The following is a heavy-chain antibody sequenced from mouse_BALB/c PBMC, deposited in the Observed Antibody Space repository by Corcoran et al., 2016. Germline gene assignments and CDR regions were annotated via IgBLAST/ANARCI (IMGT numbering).Heavy chain of an antibody. D-gene: IGHD1-1*02. V-gene: IGHV9-2-1*01. CDR3: ARGGWVYAMDY. CDR1: GYTFTDYS. J-gene: IGHJ4*01. Sequence: QIQLVQSGPELKKPGETVKISCKASGYTFTDYSMHWVKQAPGKGLKWMGWINTETGEPTYADDFKGRFAFSLETSASTAYLQINNLKNEDTATYFCARGGWVYAMDYWGQGTSVTVSS. CDR2: INTETGEP.